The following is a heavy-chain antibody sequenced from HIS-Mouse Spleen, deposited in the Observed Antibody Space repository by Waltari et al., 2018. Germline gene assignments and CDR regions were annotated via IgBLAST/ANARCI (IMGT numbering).Heavy chain of an antibody. CDR1: GYTFTSHD. V-gene: IGHV1-8*01. CDR2: VNPKSGNT. CDR3: ARVYYDFWSGYYY. Sequence: QVQLVQSGAEVKKPGASVKVSCKASGYTFTSHDINWVRQATGQGLEWMGWVNPKSGNTDYAQTFQGRVTMTRTTSISTAYMELRSLRSEDTAVYYCARVYYDFWSGYYYWGQGTMVTVSS. J-gene: IGHJ4*02. D-gene: IGHD3-3*01.